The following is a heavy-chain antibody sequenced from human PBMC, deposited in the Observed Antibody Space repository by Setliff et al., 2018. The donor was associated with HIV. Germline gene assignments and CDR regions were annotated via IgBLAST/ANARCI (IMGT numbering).Heavy chain of an antibody. D-gene: IGHD2-15*01. V-gene: IGHV3-11*04. CDR1: EFAFSDYY. Sequence: SCVASEFAFSDYYMSWIRQAPGKGLEWISYISSSGGIIYYADSVKGRFTISRDNAKNSLYLQMNSLRVEDTAVYYCARVSRDIVVVIAAGYFDFWGPGTLVTVSS. CDR2: ISSSGGII. CDR3: ARVSRDIVVVIAAGYFDF. J-gene: IGHJ4*02.